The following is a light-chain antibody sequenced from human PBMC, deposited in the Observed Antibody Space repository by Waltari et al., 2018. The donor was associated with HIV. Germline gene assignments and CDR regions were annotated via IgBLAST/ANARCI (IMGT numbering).Light chain of an antibody. CDR1: SSDVGGHDY. Sequence: QSALTQPRSVSGSPGQSVTISCTRTSSDVGGHDYVSWFQQHPGKAPKPPVYDVTKRPAGVPNRFSGSKSGSTASLTISGLQAEDQGDYYCCSYAGGSTLFGGGTKLTVL. CDR3: CSYAGGSTL. CDR2: DVT. J-gene: IGLJ2*01. V-gene: IGLV2-11*01.